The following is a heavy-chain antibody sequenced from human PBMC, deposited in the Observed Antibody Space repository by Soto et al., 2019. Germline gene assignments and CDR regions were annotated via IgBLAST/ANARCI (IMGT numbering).Heavy chain of an antibody. CDR3: AGHYGGVNWFDP. D-gene: IGHD3-16*01. J-gene: IGHJ5*02. V-gene: IGHV4-30-2*03. Sequence: PSETLSLTCAVSGGSISSGGYSWSWIRQPPGKGLEWIGYIYHSGSTYYNPSLKSRVTISVDTSKNQFSLKLSSVTAADTAVYYCAGHYGGVNWFDPWGQGTLVTVSS. CDR1: GGSISSGGYS. CDR2: IYHSGST.